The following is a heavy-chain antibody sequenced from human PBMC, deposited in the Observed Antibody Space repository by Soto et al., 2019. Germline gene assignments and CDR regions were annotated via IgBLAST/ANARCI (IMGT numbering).Heavy chain of an antibody. CDR2: IYSGGAI. V-gene: IGHV3-66*01. CDR3: ARDFGSEATGYYGMDV. D-gene: IGHD3-10*01. CDR1: GFTVTSNY. Sequence: EVQVVESGGGLVQPGGSLRLSCAASGFTVTSNYMSWVRQTPGKGLEWVSLIYSGGAIVYADSVMGRFTVSRDNSRNTMFLQMNSLRAGDTGVYFCARDFGSEATGYYGMDVWGQGTTVTVSS. J-gene: IGHJ6*02.